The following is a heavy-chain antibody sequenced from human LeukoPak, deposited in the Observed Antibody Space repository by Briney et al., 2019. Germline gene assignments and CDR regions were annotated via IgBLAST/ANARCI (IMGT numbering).Heavy chain of an antibody. V-gene: IGHV3-48*02. Sequence: GGSLRLSCAASGFTFSSYSMNWVRQAPGKGLEWVSYISSSSSTIYYADSVEGRFTISRDNAKNSLYLQMNSLRDEDTAVYYCARGLHYYDSSEAFDIWGQGTMVIVSS. CDR2: ISSSSSTI. CDR1: GFTFSSYS. CDR3: ARGLHYYDSSEAFDI. J-gene: IGHJ3*02. D-gene: IGHD3-22*01.